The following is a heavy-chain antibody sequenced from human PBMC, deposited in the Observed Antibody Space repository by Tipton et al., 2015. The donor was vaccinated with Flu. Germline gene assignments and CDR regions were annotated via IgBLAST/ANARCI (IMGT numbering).Heavy chain of an antibody. D-gene: IGHD7-27*01. CDR3: ATLTGDDY. J-gene: IGHJ4*02. CDR1: GFTFSSYE. Sequence: SLRLSCAASGFTFSSYEMNWVRQAPGKGLEWVSYISSSGSTIYYADSVKGRFTISRDNAKNSLYLQLNSLRAEDTAIYYCATLTGDDYWGQGIMVTVSS. V-gene: IGHV3-48*03. CDR2: ISSSGSTI.